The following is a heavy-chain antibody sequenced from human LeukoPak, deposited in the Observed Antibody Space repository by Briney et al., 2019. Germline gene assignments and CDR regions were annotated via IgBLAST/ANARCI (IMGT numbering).Heavy chain of an antibody. D-gene: IGHD2-2*01. CDR2: ISSSSSYI. CDR1: GFTFSSYG. Sequence: PGRSLRLSCAASGFTFSSYGMHWVRQAPGKGLEWVSSISSSSSYIYYADSVKGRFTISRDNAKNSLYLQMNSLRAEDTAVYYCARTFCSSTSCFDAFDIWGQGTMVTVSS. V-gene: IGHV3-21*01. J-gene: IGHJ3*02. CDR3: ARTFCSSTSCFDAFDI.